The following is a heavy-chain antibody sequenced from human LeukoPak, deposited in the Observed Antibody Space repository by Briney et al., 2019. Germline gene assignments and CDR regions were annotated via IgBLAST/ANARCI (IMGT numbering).Heavy chain of an antibody. CDR3: ARAEPLWFGELLYGNWFDP. D-gene: IGHD3-10*01. Sequence: ASVKVSCKASGYTFTGYYMHWMRQAPGQGLEWMGWINPNSGGTNYAQKFQGRVTMTRDTSISTAYMELSRLRSDDTAVYYCARAEPLWFGELLYGNWFDPWGQGTLVTVSS. J-gene: IGHJ5*02. V-gene: IGHV1-2*02. CDR2: INPNSGGT. CDR1: GYTFTGYY.